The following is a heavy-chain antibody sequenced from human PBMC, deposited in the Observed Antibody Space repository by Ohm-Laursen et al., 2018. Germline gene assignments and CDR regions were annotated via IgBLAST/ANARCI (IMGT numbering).Heavy chain of an antibody. CDR3: ARGHVDTAMGDPDYDILTGYYDY. CDR2: IYSGGST. Sequence: SLRLSCTASGFNFSNYAMNWVRQAPGKGLEWVSVIYSGGSTYYADSVKGRFTISRDNSKNTLYLQMNSLRAEDTAVYYCARGHVDTAMGDPDYDILTGYYDYWGQGTLVTVSS. D-gene: IGHD3-9*01. CDR1: GFNFSNYA. V-gene: IGHV3-53*01. J-gene: IGHJ4*02.